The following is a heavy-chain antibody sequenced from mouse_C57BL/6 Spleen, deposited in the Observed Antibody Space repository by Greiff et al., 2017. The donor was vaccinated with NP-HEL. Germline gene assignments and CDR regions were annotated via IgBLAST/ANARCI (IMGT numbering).Heavy chain of an antibody. CDR1: GYAFSSYW. CDR2: IYPGDGDT. Sequence: QVQLQQSGAELVKPGASVKISCKASGYAFSSYWMNWVKQRPGKGLEWIGQIYPGDGDTNYNGKFKGKATLTADKSSSTAYMQLSSLTSEDSAVYFCARSRGIYYYGSSYGWDEAWFAYWGQGTLVTVSA. D-gene: IGHD1-1*01. J-gene: IGHJ3*01. V-gene: IGHV1-80*01. CDR3: ARSRGIYYYGSSYGWDEAWFAY.